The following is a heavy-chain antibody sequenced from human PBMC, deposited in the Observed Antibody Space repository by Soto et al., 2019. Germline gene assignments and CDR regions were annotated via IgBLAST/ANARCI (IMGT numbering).Heavy chain of an antibody. CDR3: ARDSITYYYETSGYFLFYF. CDR2: ISGAGRDT. V-gene: IGHV3-23*01. D-gene: IGHD3-22*01. CDR1: GFVFTRYA. Sequence: EVQLLESGGNLIQPGGSLRLSCAASGFVFTRYAMSWVRQAPGKGLEWVSAISGAGRDTYYADSVKGRFTISRDSSKNTLYLQMNSLRAEDSAVYYCARDSITYYYETSGYFLFYFWGPGTLVTVSS. J-gene: IGHJ4*02.